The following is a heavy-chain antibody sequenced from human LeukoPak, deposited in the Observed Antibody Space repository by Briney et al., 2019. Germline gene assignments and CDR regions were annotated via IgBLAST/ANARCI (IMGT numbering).Heavy chain of an antibody. CDR3: ARGARGLVAAGSSFFQH. J-gene: IGHJ1*01. CDR2: IYHSGNT. Sequence: SGTLSLTCDVSGDSVSSSNWWSWVRQPPGKGLDWIGDIYHSGNTNYNPSLRSRVTISVDKSKNQFSLKLSSVTAADTAVYYCARGARGLVAAGSSFFQHWGQGTLVTVSS. CDR1: GDSVSSSNW. V-gene: IGHV4-4*02. D-gene: IGHD6-13*01.